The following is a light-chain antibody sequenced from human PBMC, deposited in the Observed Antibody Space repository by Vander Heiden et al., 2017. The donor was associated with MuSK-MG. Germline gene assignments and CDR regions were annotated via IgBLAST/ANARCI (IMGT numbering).Light chain of an antibody. J-gene: IGKJ4*02. CDR1: QGINSY. CDR2: AAS. V-gene: IGKV1-9*01. CDR3: QQLNTYPPS. Sequence: DIQLTQTPSFLSASATDRVTITCRASQGINSYLAWYQQKPGEAPKLLIYAASTVQSGVPSRFSGSGSGTEFTLTISSLEPEDSATYYCQQLNTYPPSFGGGTKVEIK.